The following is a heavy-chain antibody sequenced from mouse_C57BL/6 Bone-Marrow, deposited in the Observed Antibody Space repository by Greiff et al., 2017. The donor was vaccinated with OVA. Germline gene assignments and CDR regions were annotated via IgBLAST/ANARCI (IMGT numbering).Heavy chain of an antibody. J-gene: IGHJ2*01. V-gene: IGHV3-6*01. D-gene: IGHD3-2*02. CDR2: ISYDGSN. Sequence: EVHLVESGPGLVKPSQSLSLTCSVTGYSITSGYYWNWIRQFPGNKLEWMGYISYDGSNNYNPSLKNRISITRDTSKNQFFLKLNSVTTEDTATYYGARASSGYEYYFDYWGQGTTLTVSS. CDR1: GYSITSGYY. CDR3: ARASSGYEYYFDY.